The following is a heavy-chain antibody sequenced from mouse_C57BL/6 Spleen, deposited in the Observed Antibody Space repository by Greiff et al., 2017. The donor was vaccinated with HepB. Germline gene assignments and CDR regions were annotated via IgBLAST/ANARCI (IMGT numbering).Heavy chain of an antibody. CDR2: ISYDGSN. V-gene: IGHV3-6*01. Sequence: EVQLQESGPGLVKPSQSLSLTCSVTGYSITSGYYWNWIRQFPGNKLEWMGYISYDGSNNYNPSLKNRISITRDTSKNQFFLKLNSVTTEDTATYYCARARVSYWYFDVWGTGTTVTVSS. CDR1: GYSITSGYY. CDR3: ARARVSYWYFDV. J-gene: IGHJ1*03.